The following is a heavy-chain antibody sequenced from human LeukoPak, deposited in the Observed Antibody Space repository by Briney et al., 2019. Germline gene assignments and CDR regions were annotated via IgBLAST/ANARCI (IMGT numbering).Heavy chain of an antibody. CDR3: AGTMGYNLFDY. CDR1: GFTITSNY. CDR2: MYSGGNT. J-gene: IGHJ4*02. V-gene: IGHV3-66*02. D-gene: IGHD5-24*01. Sequence: GGSLRLSCAASGFTITSNYMSWVRQAPGKGLEWVAAMYSGGNTYYADSVRGRFTISRDSSMNTLYLQMNSLRGEDTAVYYCAGTMGYNLFDYWGQGALVTVSS.